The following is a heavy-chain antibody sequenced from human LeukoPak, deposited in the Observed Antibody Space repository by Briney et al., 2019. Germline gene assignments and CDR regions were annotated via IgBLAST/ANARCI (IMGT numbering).Heavy chain of an antibody. CDR3: ARLSGWSFFLDY. V-gene: IGHV3-53*01. CDR1: GFDVSTMW. Sequence: GGSLRLSCAASGFDVSTMWMIWVRQAPGKGLEWISVLASDDRTHYADSVKGRFSISRDNSKNTLYLQMNSLRAEDTAVYYCARLSGWSFFLDYWGQGTLVTVSS. J-gene: IGHJ4*02. D-gene: IGHD6-19*01. CDR2: LASDDRT.